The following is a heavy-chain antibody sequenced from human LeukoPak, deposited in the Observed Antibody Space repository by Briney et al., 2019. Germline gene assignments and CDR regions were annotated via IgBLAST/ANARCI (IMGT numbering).Heavy chain of an antibody. V-gene: IGHV4-39*01. J-gene: IGHJ4*02. Sequence: KPSETLSLTCTVSGGSISSSSYYWGWIRQPPGKGLEWIGSMYYSRSTYYNPSLKSRVTISVDTSKNQVSLKLSSVTAADTAVYYCARQGGRHFDYWGQGTLVTVSS. CDR1: GGSISSSSYY. D-gene: IGHD2-15*01. CDR3: ARQGGRHFDY. CDR2: MYYSRST.